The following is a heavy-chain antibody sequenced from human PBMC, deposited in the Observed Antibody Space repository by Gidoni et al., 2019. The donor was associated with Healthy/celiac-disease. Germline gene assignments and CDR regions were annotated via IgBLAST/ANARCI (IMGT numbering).Heavy chain of an antibody. CDR3: AKDQGGPAAVTMIELYYDY. V-gene: IGHV3-30*18. J-gene: IGHJ4*02. CDR2: ISYDGSNK. Sequence: QVQLVESGGGVVQPGRSLRLSCAASGFTFSTYGMPWVRQAPGKGLEWVAVISYDGSNKYYADSVKGRFTISSDNSTNTLYLQMNSLRAEDTAVYYCAKDQGGPAAVTMIELYYDYWGQGTLVTVSS. CDR1: GFTFSTYG. D-gene: IGHD3-22*01.